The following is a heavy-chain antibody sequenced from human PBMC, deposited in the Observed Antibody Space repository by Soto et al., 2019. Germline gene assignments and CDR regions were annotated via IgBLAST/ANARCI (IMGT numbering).Heavy chain of an antibody. CDR2: IVVGSGNT. J-gene: IGHJ6*02. CDR3: AARTTVTSRHYCYYGMDV. CDR1: GVTFTSSA. D-gene: IGHD4-17*01. Sequence: SVKVSCKASGVTFTSSAVQWVRQARGQRLEWIGWIVVGSGNTNYAQKFQERVTITRDMSTSTAYMELSSLRSEDTAVYYCAARTTVTSRHYCYYGMDVWGQGTTVTVSS. V-gene: IGHV1-58*01.